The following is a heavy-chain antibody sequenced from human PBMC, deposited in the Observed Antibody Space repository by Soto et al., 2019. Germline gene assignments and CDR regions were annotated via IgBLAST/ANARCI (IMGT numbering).Heavy chain of an antibody. J-gene: IGHJ4*02. CDR2: IWYDGSNK. V-gene: IGHV3-33*01. CDR1: GFTFSSYG. D-gene: IGHD6-19*01. Sequence: GGSLRLSCAASGFTFSSYGMHWVRQAPGKGLEWVAVIWYDGSNKYYADSVKGRFTISRDNSKNTLYLQMNSLRAEDTAVYYCASPIAVAGAYDYWGQGTLVTVSS. CDR3: ASPIAVAGAYDY.